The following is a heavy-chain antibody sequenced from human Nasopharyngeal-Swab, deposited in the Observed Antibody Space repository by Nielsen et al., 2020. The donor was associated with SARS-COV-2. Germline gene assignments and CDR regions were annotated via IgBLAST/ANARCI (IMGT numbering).Heavy chain of an antibody. V-gene: IGHV1-18*04. J-gene: IGHJ5*02. Sequence: ASVKVSCKASGYTFTSYGISWVRQAPGQGLEWMGWISAYNGNTNYAQKLQGRVTMTTDTSTSTAYMELRSLRSDDTAVYYCARGRRYYDFWSGYYGWFDPWGQGTLVTVSS. CDR1: GYTFTSYG. CDR3: ARGRRYYDFWSGYYGWFDP. CDR2: ISAYNGNT. D-gene: IGHD3-3*01.